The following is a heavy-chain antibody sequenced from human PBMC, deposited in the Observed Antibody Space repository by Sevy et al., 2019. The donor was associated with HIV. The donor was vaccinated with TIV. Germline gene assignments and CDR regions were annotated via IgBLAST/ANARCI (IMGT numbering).Heavy chain of an antibody. CDR2: ISSRSSYI. D-gene: IGHD1-1*01. J-gene: IGHJ4*02. CDR1: GFTFSSNT. Sequence: GESLKISCAASGFTFSSNTMNWVRQAPGKGLEWVSSISSRSSYIYYTDSVKGRFITSRDDAKNSLYLDMHSLRVEDTAVYYCVKNPVWDDGSSPIDYWGQGTLVTVSS. V-gene: IGHV3-21*01. CDR3: VKNPVWDDGSSPIDY.